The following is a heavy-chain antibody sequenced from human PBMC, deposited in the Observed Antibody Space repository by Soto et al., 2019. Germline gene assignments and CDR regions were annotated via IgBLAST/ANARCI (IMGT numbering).Heavy chain of an antibody. CDR2: IYYSGST. D-gene: IGHD6-13*01. J-gene: IGHJ6*02. CDR1: GGSISSSSYF. CDR3: ARRRIAEDYYYGMDV. Sequence: SETLYLTCTVSGGSISSSSYFWGWIRQPPGKGLEWIGSIYYSGSTYYNPSLKSRVTISVDTSKNQFSLKLSSVTAADTAVYYCARRRIAEDYYYGMDVWGQGTTVTVSS. V-gene: IGHV4-39*01.